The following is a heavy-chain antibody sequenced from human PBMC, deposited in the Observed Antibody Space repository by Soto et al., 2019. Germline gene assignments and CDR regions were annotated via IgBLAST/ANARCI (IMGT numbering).Heavy chain of an antibody. D-gene: IGHD6-13*01. CDR2: MYYSETT. CDR3: ARANSSTWYKLEYKWFDP. J-gene: IGHJ5*02. Sequence: PSETLSLTCTVSGASINDFYWSWIRQTPGKGLEWVGFMYYSETTKYNPSLKGRVNMSLDTPKNQVSLHLKSVTAADTAVYYCARANSSTWYKLEYKWFDPWGQGTQVTVSS. V-gene: IGHV4-59*01. CDR1: GASINDFY.